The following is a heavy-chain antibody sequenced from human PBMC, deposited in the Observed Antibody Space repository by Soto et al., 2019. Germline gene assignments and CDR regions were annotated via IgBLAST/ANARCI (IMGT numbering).Heavy chain of an antibody. CDR1: GFTFSSCA. CDR3: AKVVRTVAAAGDFDY. V-gene: IGHV3-23*05. D-gene: IGHD6-25*01. CDR2: IGGSGSTT. Sequence: GGSLRLSCAASGFTFSSCAMSWVRQAPGMGLEWVSAIGGSGSTTYYADSVKGRFTISRDNSKNRLYLQMNSLRAEDTAVYYCAKVVRTVAAAGDFDYWGQGTLVTVSS. J-gene: IGHJ4*02.